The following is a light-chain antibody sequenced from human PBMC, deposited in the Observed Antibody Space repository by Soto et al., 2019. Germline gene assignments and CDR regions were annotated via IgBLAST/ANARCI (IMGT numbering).Light chain of an antibody. Sequence: IQLTQTPSSLSASLGDRVTITCRASQGISSFLAWYQPKPAKAPKLLIYAASSLQSGFPSRFSGIGFGTDFTLTSARLQPEDLATYYCQQVESYPSTFGGGTKVEMK. CDR1: QGISSF. CDR2: AAS. CDR3: QQVESYPST. J-gene: IGKJ4*02. V-gene: IGKV1-9*01.